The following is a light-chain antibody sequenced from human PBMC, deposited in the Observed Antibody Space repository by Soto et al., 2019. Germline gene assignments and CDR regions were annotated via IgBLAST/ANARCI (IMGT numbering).Light chain of an antibody. CDR2: DVS. CDR3: HQRSNWPLT. V-gene: IGKV3-11*01. CDR1: QSVTKY. J-gene: IGKJ4*01. Sequence: EVVLTQSPATLSLSPGERATLSCRASQSVTKYLAWYQQKPGQSLRLLIYDVSKRATGIPSRFSGSWSETDFTLTISILQPGDFAVYYCHQRSNWPLTFGVGTKLKNK.